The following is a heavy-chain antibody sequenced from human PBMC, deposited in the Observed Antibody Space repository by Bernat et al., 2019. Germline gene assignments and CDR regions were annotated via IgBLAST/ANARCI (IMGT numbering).Heavy chain of an antibody. Sequence: GERGEGGGGGGKRGRSLRREGGEAGCTGRRDGMHWVRQAPGKGREGGEGTWYDGSNKYYADSVKGRFTISRDNSKNTLYLQMNSLRAEDTAVYYCASLFSPVGAFDIWGQGTMVTVSS. J-gene: IGHJ3*02. V-gene: IGHV3-33*01. D-gene: IGHD1-26*01. CDR2: TWYDGSNK. CDR3: ASLFSPVGAFDI. CDR1: GCTGRRDG.